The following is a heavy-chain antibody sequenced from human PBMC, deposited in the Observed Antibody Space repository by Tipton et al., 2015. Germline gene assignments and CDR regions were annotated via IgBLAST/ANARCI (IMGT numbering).Heavy chain of an antibody. Sequence: TLSLTCTVSGGSIGSPVYYWGWIRQPPGKGLEWIGYIYYLESTYYNPSLKSRLSMSVDTSKNQFSLRLSSVTAADTAVYYCASRYSGTYAFDNWGQGTLVTVSS. V-gene: IGHV4-31*03. D-gene: IGHD1-26*01. J-gene: IGHJ4*02. CDR1: GGSIGSPVYY. CDR3: ASRYSGTYAFDN. CDR2: IYYLEST.